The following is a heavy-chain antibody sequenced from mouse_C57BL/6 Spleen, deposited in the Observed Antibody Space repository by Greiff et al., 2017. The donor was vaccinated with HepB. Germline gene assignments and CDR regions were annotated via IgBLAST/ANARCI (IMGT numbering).Heavy chain of an antibody. CDR3: ARSGDYYGSSYRYFDV. J-gene: IGHJ1*03. V-gene: IGHV1-53*01. D-gene: IGHD1-1*01. CDR2: INPSNGGT. Sequence: QVQLQQPGTELVKPGASVKLSCKASGYTFTSYWMHWVKRRPGQGLEWIGNINPSNGGTNYNEKFKSKATLTVDKSSSTAYMQLSSLTSEDSAVYYCARSGDYYGSSYRYFDVWGTGTTVTVSS. CDR1: GYTFTSYW.